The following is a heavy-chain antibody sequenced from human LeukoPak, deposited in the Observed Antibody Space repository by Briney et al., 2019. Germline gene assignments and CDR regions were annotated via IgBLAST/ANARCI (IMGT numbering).Heavy chain of an antibody. D-gene: IGHD6-6*01. CDR1: GFTFSSYG. CDR2: ISSGGGST. CDR3: AKERRSSMDV. J-gene: IGHJ6*03. Sequence: GGSLRLSCAASGFTFSSYGMSWVRQAPGKGLEWVSFISSGGGSTYHSDSVRGRFTISRDNANNTVSLYMHSLRAEDTAIYYCAKERRSSMDVWGNGTTVTVSS. V-gene: IGHV3-23*01.